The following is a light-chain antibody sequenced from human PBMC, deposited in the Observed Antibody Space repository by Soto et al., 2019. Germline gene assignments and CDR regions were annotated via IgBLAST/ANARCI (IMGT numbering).Light chain of an antibody. CDR2: EVR. J-gene: IGLJ1*01. CDR3: CSFAGSYSYV. CDR1: SRDVGAYNL. V-gene: IGLV2-14*01. Sequence: QSALTQPGSVSGSPGQSITISCSGTSRDVGAYNLVSWYQQRPGKAPKLLIYEVRNRPSGLSYRFSGSKSGNTASLTISGLQAEDEADYSCCSFAGSYSYVFGTGTKVTVL.